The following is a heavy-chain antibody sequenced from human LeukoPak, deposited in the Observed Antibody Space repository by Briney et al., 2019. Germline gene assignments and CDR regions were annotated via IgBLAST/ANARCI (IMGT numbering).Heavy chain of an antibody. CDR2: ITGSSSTI. Sequence: GGSLRLSCAASGFTFSTYSMNWVRQAPGKGLEWISYITGSSSTIYYADSVKGRFTISRDNAKNSLYLQMNSLRAEDTAVYCCARPLRSSGYHCFDYWGQGTLVTVSS. CDR3: ARPLRSSGYHCFDY. CDR1: GFTFSTYS. J-gene: IGHJ4*02. V-gene: IGHV3-48*01. D-gene: IGHD3-22*01.